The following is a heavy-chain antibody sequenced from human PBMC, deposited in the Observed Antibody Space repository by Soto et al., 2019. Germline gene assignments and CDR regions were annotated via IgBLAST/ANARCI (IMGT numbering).Heavy chain of an antibody. CDR1: GGIFSTYA. CDR2: IIPLFGTP. D-gene: IGHD3-10*01. J-gene: IGHJ4*02. V-gene: IGHV1-69*01. Sequence: QVQLVQSGAEVKKPGSSVKVSCKASGGIFSTYAISWLRQAPGQGLEWMGGIIPLFGTPNYAQRFQGRVTITADESTSTAYMELSRLRSEHTAVYYCARDRYDYGSGNYYNRIDFWGQGTLGTVSS. CDR3: ARDRYDYGSGNYYNRIDF.